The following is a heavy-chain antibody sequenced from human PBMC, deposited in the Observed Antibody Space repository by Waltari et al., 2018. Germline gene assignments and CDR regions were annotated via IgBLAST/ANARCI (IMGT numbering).Heavy chain of an antibody. V-gene: IGHV3-74*01. CDR3: ASYMTTVPLRAFDI. D-gene: IGHD4-17*01. CDR2: INSDGSST. CDR1: GFTFSTYW. Sequence: EVQLVESGGGLVQPGGSLRLSCAASGFTFSTYWMHWFRQAPGKGLVWVSRINSDGSSTSYADSVKGRFTISRDNAKNTLYLQMNSLRAEDTAVYYCASYMTTVPLRAFDIWGQGTMVTVSS. J-gene: IGHJ3*02.